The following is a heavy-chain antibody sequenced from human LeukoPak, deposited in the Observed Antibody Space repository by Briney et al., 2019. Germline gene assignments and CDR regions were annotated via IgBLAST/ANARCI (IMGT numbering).Heavy chain of an antibody. CDR1: GFTFSSYS. J-gene: IGHJ6*03. D-gene: IGHD4-11*01. V-gene: IGHV3-21*01. Sequence: GGSLRLSCAASGFTFSSYSMNWVRQAPGKGLEWVSSISSSSSYIYYADSVKGRFTISRDNAKNSLYLQMNSLRAEDTAVYYCARGGLQYYYYYMDVWGKGTTVTVSS. CDR3: ARGGLQYYYYYMDV. CDR2: ISSSSSYI.